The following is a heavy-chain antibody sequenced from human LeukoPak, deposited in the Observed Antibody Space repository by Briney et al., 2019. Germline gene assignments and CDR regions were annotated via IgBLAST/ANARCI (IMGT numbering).Heavy chain of an antibody. J-gene: IGHJ3*02. D-gene: IGHD3-9*01. Sequence: SETLSLTCTVSGGSISSPTYYWAWIRQPPGQELEWIGYIYYSGSTYYNPSLKSRVTISVDTSKNQFSLKLSSVTAADTAVYYCARSPRYYDILTGYRGGAFDIWGQGTMVTVSS. CDR1: GGSISSPTYY. V-gene: IGHV4-31*03. CDR2: IYYSGST. CDR3: ARSPRYYDILTGYRGGAFDI.